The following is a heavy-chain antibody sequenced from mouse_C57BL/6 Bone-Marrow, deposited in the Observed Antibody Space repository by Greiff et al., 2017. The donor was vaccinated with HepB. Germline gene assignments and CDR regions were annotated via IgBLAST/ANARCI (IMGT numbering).Heavy chain of an antibody. Sequence: QVQLKQPGAELVKPGASVKMSCKASGYTFTSYWITWVKQRPGQGLEWIGDIYPGSGSTNYNEKFKSKATLTVDTSSSTAYMQLSSLTSEDSAVYYCARNYGSSSWYFDVWGTGTTVTVSS. J-gene: IGHJ1*03. V-gene: IGHV1-55*01. D-gene: IGHD1-1*01. CDR2: IYPGSGST. CDR3: ARNYGSSSWYFDV. CDR1: GYTFTSYW.